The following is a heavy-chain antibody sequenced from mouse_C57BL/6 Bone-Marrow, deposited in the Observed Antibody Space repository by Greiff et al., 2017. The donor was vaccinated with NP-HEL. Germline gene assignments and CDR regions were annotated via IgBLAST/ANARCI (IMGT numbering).Heavy chain of an antibody. CDR1: GYTFTSYT. CDR2: INPSSGYT. J-gene: IGHJ3*01. Sequence: VKLQESGAELARPGASVKMSCKASGYTFTSYTMHWVKQRPGQGLEWIGYINPSSGYTKYNQKFKDKATLTADKSSSTAYMQLSSLTSEDSAVYYCAREGYGSSPPYWGQGTLVTVSA. D-gene: IGHD1-1*01. V-gene: IGHV1-4*01. CDR3: AREGYGSSPPY.